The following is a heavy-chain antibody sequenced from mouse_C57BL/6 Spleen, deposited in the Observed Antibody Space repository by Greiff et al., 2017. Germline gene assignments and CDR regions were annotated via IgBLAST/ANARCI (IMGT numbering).Heavy chain of an antibody. CDR2: IDPSDSYT. CDR3: ATCYYGNYYAMDY. CDR1: GYTFTSYW. V-gene: IGHV1-59*01. J-gene: IGHJ4*01. Sequence: QVQLQQPGAELVRPGTSVKLSCKASGYTFTSYWMHWVKPRPGQGLEWIGVIDPSDSYTNYNQKFKGKATLTVDTSSSTAYMQLSSLTSEDSAVYYCATCYYGNYYAMDYWGQGTSVTVSS. D-gene: IGHD2-1*01.